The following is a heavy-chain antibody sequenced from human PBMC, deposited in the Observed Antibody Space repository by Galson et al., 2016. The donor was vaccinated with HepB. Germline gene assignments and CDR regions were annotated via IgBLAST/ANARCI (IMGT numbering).Heavy chain of an antibody. J-gene: IGHJ4*03. D-gene: IGHD3-9*01. CDR1: GFTFSRYW. V-gene: IGHV3-74*01. Sequence: LRLSCAASGFTFSRYWMHWVRHVPGKGLVWVSRINSDGSSRNYADSVKGRFTISRDNAESTLYLQMNSLRVEDTALYYCAVSMGGAFDWYDYLDYWGQGTTVTVSS. CDR2: INSDGSSR. CDR3: AVSMGGAFDWYDYLDY.